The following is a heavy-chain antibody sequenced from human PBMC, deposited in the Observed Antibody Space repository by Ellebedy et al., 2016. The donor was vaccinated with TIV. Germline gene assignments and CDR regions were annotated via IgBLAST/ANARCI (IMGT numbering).Heavy chain of an antibody. Sequence: MPSETLSLTCTVSGGSISSGDYYWRWIRQPPGKGLEWLGYIFTSGGTYYNSSLKSRVAMSRYTSKHQISLRLNSVTVADTAVYYCARDNGGRPNGRNLDFWGQGTLVTVSS. CDR2: IFTSGGT. J-gene: IGHJ4*02. CDR1: GGSISSGDYY. V-gene: IGHV4-30-4*01. D-gene: IGHD2-8*01. CDR3: ARDNGGRPNGRNLDF.